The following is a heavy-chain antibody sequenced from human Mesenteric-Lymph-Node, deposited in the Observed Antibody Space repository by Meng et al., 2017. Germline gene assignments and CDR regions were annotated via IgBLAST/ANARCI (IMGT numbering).Heavy chain of an antibody. CDR1: GGSISSYY. J-gene: IGHJ4*02. D-gene: IGHD3-10*01. Sequence: QVRRQRPGPGLVKPSEPLSLTCTVSGGSISSYYWSWIRQPPGKGLEWIGHIYYSGSTNYNPSLKSRVTISVDTSKNQFSLKLSSVTATDTAVCYCARQSGYFDYWGQGTLVTVSS. V-gene: IGHV4-59*08. CDR3: ARQSGYFDY. CDR2: IYYSGST.